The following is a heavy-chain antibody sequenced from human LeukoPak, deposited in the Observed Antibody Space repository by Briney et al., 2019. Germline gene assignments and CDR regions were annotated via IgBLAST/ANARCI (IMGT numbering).Heavy chain of an antibody. CDR3: AKDITHSSSLGAYMDV. D-gene: IGHD6-13*01. CDR1: GYSISSGYY. Sequence: PSETLSLTCIVSGYSISSGYYWAWIRQPPGKGLEWVSYISSSGSTIYYADSVKGRFTISRDNAKNSLYLQMNSLRPEDTALYYCAKDITHSSSLGAYMDVWGKGSTVTISS. CDR2: ISSSGSTI. J-gene: IGHJ6*03. V-gene: IGHV3-11*01.